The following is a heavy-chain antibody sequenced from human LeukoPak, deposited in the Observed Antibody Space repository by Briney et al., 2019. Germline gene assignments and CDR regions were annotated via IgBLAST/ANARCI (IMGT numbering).Heavy chain of an antibody. V-gene: IGHV3-23*01. J-gene: IGHJ4*02. CDR3: AKYYGAGTEFDY. Sequence: GGSLRLSCAASGFTFSSYAMSWVRQAPGKGLEWVSAFSGSGGSTYYADSVKGRFTISRDNSKNTLYLQMDSLRAEDTAVYYCAKYYGAGTEFDYWGQGTLVTVSS. CDR1: GFTFSSYA. CDR2: FSGSGGST. D-gene: IGHD3-10*01.